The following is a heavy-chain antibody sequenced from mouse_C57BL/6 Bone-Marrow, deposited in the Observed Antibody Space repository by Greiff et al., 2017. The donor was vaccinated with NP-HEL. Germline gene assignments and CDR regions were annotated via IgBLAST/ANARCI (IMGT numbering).Heavy chain of an antibody. CDR2: IDPENGDT. Sequence: EVKLEESGAELVRPGASVKLSCTASGFNFNDYYMHWVKQRPGQGLEWIGWIDPENGDTEYASKFQGKATMTADTSSNTAYLQLSSLTSEDTAVYYCTSVESYYSNFSFAYWGQGTLVTVAA. CDR1: GFNFNDYY. V-gene: IGHV14-4*01. D-gene: IGHD2-5*01. J-gene: IGHJ3*01. CDR3: TSVESYYSNFSFAY.